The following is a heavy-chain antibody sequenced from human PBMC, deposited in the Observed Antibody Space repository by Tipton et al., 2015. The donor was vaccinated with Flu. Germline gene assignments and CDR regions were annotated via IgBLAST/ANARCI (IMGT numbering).Heavy chain of an antibody. V-gene: IGHV4-61*01. CDR1: GGSVSSGSYY. J-gene: IGHJ3*02. Sequence: LRLSCTVSGGSVSSGSYYWSWIRQPPGKGLEWIGYIYYSGSTNYNPSLKSRVTISVDTSKNQFSLKLSSVTAADTAVYYCAIDRPARVIRGWYRAFDIWGQGTMVTVSS. CDR2: IYYSGST. D-gene: IGHD6-19*01. CDR3: AIDRPARVIRGWYRAFDI.